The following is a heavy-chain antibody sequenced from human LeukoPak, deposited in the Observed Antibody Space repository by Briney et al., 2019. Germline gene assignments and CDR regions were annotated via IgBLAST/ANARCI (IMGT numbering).Heavy chain of an antibody. D-gene: IGHD6-19*01. CDR1: GYTFTSYA. CDR3: ARFTFGREWLGFFDY. J-gene: IGHJ4*02. V-gene: IGHV1-3*01. CDR2: INAGNGNT. Sequence: ASVKVSCKASGYTFTSYAMHWVRQAPGQRLEWMGWINAGNGNTKYSQKFQGRVTITRDTSASTAYMELSSLRSEDTAVYYCARFTFGREWLGFFDYWGQGTLVTVSS.